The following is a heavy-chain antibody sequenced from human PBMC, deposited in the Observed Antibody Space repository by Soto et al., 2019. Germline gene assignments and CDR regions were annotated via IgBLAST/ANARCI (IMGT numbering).Heavy chain of an antibody. J-gene: IGHJ4*02. Sequence: SETLSLTCTVSGGSMNSHYWSWIRQPPGKGLEWIGYIYYNGNTNYNPSLKSRVTMSVDTSKNQFSLKLTSVTAADTAVYYCVRDIGYYDYWGQGTLVTVSS. CDR3: VRDIGYYDY. V-gene: IGHV4-59*11. CDR1: GGSMNSHY. CDR2: IYYNGNT. D-gene: IGHD3-22*01.